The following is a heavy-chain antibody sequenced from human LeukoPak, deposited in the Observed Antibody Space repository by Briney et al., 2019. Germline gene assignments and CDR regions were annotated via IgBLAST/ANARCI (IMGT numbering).Heavy chain of an antibody. CDR3: ASQKGCGGDCYSGDWFDP. D-gene: IGHD2-21*01. V-gene: IGHV4-38-2*01. Sequence: SETLSLTCAVSGYSISSGYYWGWIRQPPGKGLEWIGSIFHSGNTYYNPSLKSRVTISVDTSKNQFSLKLSSVTAADTAVYYCASQKGCGGDCYSGDWFDPWGQGTLVTVSS. J-gene: IGHJ5*02. CDR2: IFHSGNT. CDR1: GYSISSGYY.